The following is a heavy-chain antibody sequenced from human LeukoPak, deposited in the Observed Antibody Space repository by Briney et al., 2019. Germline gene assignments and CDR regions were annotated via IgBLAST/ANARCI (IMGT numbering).Heavy chain of an antibody. CDR2: IYYSGST. CDR1: GGSISSRSYF. J-gene: IGHJ4*02. V-gene: IGHV4-39*07. D-gene: IGHD4-17*01. Sequence: PSETLSLTCTVYGGSISSRSYFWGWIRQPPGKGLEWIGSIYYSGSTYYNPSVKSRVTISVDTSKNQFSLKLTSVTAADTAVYYCARPLQGRTVTLHYWGQGTLVTVSS. CDR3: ARPLQGRTVTLHY.